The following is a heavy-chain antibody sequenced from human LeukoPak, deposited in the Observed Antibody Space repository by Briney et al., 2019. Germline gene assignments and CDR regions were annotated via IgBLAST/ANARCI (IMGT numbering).Heavy chain of an antibody. CDR2: ISDSGDST. J-gene: IGHJ4*02. D-gene: IGHD6-19*01. Sequence: GGSLRLSCTASAFTLNNYAMNWVRQAPGKGLEWVSGISDSGDSTYYADSVKGRFTISRDSSKNTVSLQMSSLRAEDTAVYYCARISGWSQFDYWGQGSLVTVSS. CDR3: ARISGWSQFDY. V-gene: IGHV3-23*01. CDR1: AFTLNNYA.